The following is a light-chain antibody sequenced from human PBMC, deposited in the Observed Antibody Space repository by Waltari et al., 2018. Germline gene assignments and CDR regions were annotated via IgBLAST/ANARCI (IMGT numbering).Light chain of an antibody. CDR3: QQSFNRPPT. V-gene: IGKV1-39*01. CDR2: AAS. Sequence: DIQMTQSPSSLSASVGDRVTITCRASQSISSYLNWYQQKPGKAPKLLIYAASSLQSGVPSRFSGSGSGTDFTLTISSLQPEDFATYYCQQSFNRPPTFGGGTKVEVK. J-gene: IGKJ4*01. CDR1: QSISSY.